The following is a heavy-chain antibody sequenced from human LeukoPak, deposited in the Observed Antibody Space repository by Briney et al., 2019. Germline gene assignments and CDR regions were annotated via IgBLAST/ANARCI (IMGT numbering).Heavy chain of an antibody. CDR1: GFTFSSNY. CDR3: ARSDYGDTVDY. D-gene: IGHD4-17*01. V-gene: IGHV3-53*04. CDR2: IYSGGST. Sequence: GGSLRLSCAASGFTFSSNYMSWVRQAPGKGLEWVSVIYSGGSTYYADSVKGRSTISRHNSKNTLYLQMNSLRAEDTAVYYCARSDYGDTVDYWGQGTLVTVSS. J-gene: IGHJ4*02.